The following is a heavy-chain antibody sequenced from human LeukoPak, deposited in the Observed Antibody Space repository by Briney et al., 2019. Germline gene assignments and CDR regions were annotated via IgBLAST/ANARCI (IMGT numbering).Heavy chain of an antibody. V-gene: IGHV3-66*02. CDR1: GFTVSSSY. CDR3: ARDLDSSGYYYFDY. CDR2: IYSGGNT. J-gene: IGHJ4*02. D-gene: IGHD3-22*01. Sequence: RGSLRLSCAASGFTVSSSYMSWVRQAPGKGLEWVSVIYSGGNTYYADSVRGRFTISRDNSKNTLYLQMNSLRAEDTAVYYCARDLDSSGYYYFDYWGQGTLVTVSS.